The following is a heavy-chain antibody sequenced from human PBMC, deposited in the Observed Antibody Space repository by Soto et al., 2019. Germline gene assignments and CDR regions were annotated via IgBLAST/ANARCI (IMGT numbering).Heavy chain of an antibody. D-gene: IGHD3-3*01. Sequence: ASVKVSCKASGYTFTSYYMHSVRQAPGQGXEWMGIINPSGGSTSYAQKFQGRVTMTRDTSTSTVYMELSSLRSEDTAVYYCARDLSRYDFWSGYSYYYGMDVWGQGTTVTVSS. CDR3: ARDLSRYDFWSGYSYYYGMDV. CDR2: INPSGGST. V-gene: IGHV1-46*01. J-gene: IGHJ6*02. CDR1: GYTFTSYY.